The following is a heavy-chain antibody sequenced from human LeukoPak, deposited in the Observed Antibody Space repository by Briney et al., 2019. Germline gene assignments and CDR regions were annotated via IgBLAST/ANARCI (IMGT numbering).Heavy chain of an antibody. J-gene: IGHJ6*02. Sequence: SEILSLTCTVSGGSISSYYWSWIRQPPGKGLEWIGYIYYSGGTNYNPSLKSRVTISVDTSKNQFSLKLSSVTAADTAVYYCAKDSGNYYYYYGMDVWGQGTTVTVSS. CDR2: IYYSGGT. D-gene: IGHD1-26*01. CDR1: GGSISSYY. CDR3: AKDSGNYYYYYGMDV. V-gene: IGHV4-59*01.